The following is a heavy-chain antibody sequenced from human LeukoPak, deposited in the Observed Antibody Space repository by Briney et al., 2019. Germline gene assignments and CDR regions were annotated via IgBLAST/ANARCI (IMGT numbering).Heavy chain of an antibody. D-gene: IGHD4-17*01. Sequence: SETLSLTCTVSGYSISSGYYWGWIRQPPGKGLEWIGSIYHSGSTYYNPSLKSRVTISVDTSKNQFSLKLSSVTAADTAVYYCARDRDDYGDYDAFDIWGQGTMVTVSS. CDR2: IYHSGST. V-gene: IGHV4-38-2*02. J-gene: IGHJ3*02. CDR1: GYSISSGYY. CDR3: ARDRDDYGDYDAFDI.